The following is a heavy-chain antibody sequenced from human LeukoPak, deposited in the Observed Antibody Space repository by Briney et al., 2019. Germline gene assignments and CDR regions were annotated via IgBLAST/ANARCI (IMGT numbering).Heavy chain of an antibody. D-gene: IGHD3-9*01. CDR3: ARDVSDILTNWFDP. Sequence: GGSLRLSCAASGFTFSSYSMNWVRQAPGKGLEWVSSISSSSSYIYYADSVKGRFTISRDNAKNSLYLQMNSLRAEDTAVYYCARDVSDILTNWFDPWGQGTLVTVSS. CDR2: ISSSSSYI. V-gene: IGHV3-21*01. J-gene: IGHJ5*02. CDR1: GFTFSSYS.